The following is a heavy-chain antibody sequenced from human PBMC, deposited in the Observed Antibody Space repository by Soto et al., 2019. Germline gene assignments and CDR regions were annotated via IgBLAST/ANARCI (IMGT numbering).Heavy chain of an antibody. D-gene: IGHD4-17*01. V-gene: IGHV3-30*18. CDR3: AKHRDMTTVTTGYFDY. J-gene: IGHJ4*02. CDR2: ISYDGSNK. CDR1: GFTFSSYG. Sequence: QVPLVESGGGVVQPGGSLRLSCAASGFTFSSYGMHWVRQAPGKGLEWVAVISYDGSNKYYADSVKGRFTISRDNSKYTLYLQMNSLRAEDTAVYYCAKHRDMTTVTTGYFDYWGQGTLVTVSS.